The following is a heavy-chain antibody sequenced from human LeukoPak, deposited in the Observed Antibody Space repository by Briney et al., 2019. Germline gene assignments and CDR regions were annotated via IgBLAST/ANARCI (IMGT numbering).Heavy chain of an antibody. D-gene: IGHD1-7*01. J-gene: IGHJ4*02. CDR3: ARTNWNYDMDY. V-gene: IGHV3-53*01. CDR2: IYPGGSK. CDR1: GFTVSSNY. Sequence: GGSLRLSCAASGFTVSSNYMSWVRQALGKGLEWVSVIYPGGSKYYADSVKGRFTISRDISKNTMYLQMNSLRAEDTAVYYCARTNWNYDMDYWGQGALVTVSS.